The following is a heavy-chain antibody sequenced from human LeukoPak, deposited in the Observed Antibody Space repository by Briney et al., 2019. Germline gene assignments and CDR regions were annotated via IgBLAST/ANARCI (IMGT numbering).Heavy chain of an antibody. CDR2: INHSGST. V-gene: IGHV4-34*01. J-gene: IGHJ4*02. Sequence: SETLSLTCAVYGGPFSGYYWSWIRQPPGKGLEWIGEINHSGSTNYNPSLKSRVTISVDTSKNQFSLKLSSVTAADTAVYYCARGHSSSWSYIDYWGQGTLVTVSS. CDR3: ARGHSSSWSYIDY. D-gene: IGHD6-13*01. CDR1: GGPFSGYY.